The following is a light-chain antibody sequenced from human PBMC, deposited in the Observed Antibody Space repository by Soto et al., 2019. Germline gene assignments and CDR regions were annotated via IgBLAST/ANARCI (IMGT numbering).Light chain of an antibody. CDR1: SSDVGSYNL. J-gene: IGLJ1*01. CDR3: YSYGGSYYV. V-gene: IGLV2-23*02. Sequence: QSVLTQPASVSGSPGQSITISCTGTSSDVGSYNLVSWYRQHPGKAPKLMIYEVSKRPSGVSNRFSGSKSGNTASLTISGLQAEDEADYYCYSYGGSYYVFGTGTKVTVL. CDR2: EVS.